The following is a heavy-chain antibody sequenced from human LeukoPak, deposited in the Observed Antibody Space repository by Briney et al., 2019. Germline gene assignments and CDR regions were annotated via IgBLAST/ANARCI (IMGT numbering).Heavy chain of an antibody. V-gene: IGHV3-21*01. J-gene: IGHJ6*02. Sequence: GGSLRLSCAASGYTFSSYIMNWVRQAPGKGLEWVSCISGSNNYIYYADSVKGRFTISRDNATNSLYVQMNSLRADDTAVYYCARGYTHGLDVWGQGTTVTVSS. CDR2: ISGSNNYI. CDR3: ARGYTHGLDV. CDR1: GYTFSSYI. D-gene: IGHD5-18*01.